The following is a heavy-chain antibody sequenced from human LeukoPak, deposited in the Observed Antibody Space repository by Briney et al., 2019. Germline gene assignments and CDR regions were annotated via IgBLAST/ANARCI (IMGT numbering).Heavy chain of an antibody. J-gene: IGHJ6*02. CDR2: IYHRGST. Sequence: SETLSLTCTVSGYPISSGYYWGWIRQPPGKGLEWIGGIYHRGSTYYNPSLKSRVTISVDTSKNQFSLKLSSVTAADTAVYYCARVPMVRPAPGMDVWGQGTTVTVSS. CDR3: ARVPMVRPAPGMDV. V-gene: IGHV4-38-2*02. CDR1: GYPISSGYY. D-gene: IGHD3-10*01.